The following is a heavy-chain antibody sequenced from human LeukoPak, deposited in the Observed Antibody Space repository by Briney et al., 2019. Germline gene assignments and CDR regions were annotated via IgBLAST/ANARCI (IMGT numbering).Heavy chain of an antibody. J-gene: IGHJ4*02. CDR2: IYYNGGT. CDR1: GGSISSSTYY. D-gene: IGHD2-2*01. Sequence: TASETLSLTCTVSGGSISSSTYYWTWICQPPGKGLEWFGTIYYNGGTYYNPPLKSRVTISVDTSKNQFSLKLSSVTAADTAVYYCARRVVAAGQDYFDYWGQGTLVTVFS. CDR3: ARRVVAAGQDYFDY. V-gene: IGHV4-39*01.